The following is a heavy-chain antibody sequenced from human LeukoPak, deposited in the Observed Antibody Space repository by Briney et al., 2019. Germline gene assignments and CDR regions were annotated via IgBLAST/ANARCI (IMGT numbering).Heavy chain of an antibody. CDR2: IYYSGST. CDR3: AGDSGSYQSWFDP. D-gene: IGHD1-26*01. CDR1: GGSISSYY. Sequence: PSETLSLTCTVSGGSISSYYWSWIRQPPGKGLEWIGYIYYSGSTNYNPSLKSRVTISVDTSKNQFSLKLSSVTVADTAVYYCAGDSGSYQSWFDPWGQGTLVTVSS. J-gene: IGHJ5*02. V-gene: IGHV4-59*01.